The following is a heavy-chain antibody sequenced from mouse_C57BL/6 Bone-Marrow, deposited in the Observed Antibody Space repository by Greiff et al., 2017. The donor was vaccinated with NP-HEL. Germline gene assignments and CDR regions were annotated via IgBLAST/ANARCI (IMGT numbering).Heavy chain of an antibody. Sequence: VQLQQSGGDLVKPGGSLKLSCAASGFTFSSYGMSWVRQTPDKRLEWVATISSGGSYTYYPDSVKGRFTISRDNAKNTLYLQMSSLKSEDTAMYYCARQGITTVVARAYWGQGTLVTVSA. CDR2: ISSGGSYT. V-gene: IGHV5-6*01. D-gene: IGHD1-1*01. CDR3: ARQGITTVVARAY. CDR1: GFTFSSYG. J-gene: IGHJ3*01.